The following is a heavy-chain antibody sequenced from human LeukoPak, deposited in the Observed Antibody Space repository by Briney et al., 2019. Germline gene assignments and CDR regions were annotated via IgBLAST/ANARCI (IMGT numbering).Heavy chain of an antibody. Sequence: GGSLRLSCATSGFPFETNAMSWVRQAPGKGLKWVATIGNTETFYADSVTGRFTISRDNSKNTVNLQMNRLRVEDTAIYYCAKDWIQFNRVFDCFDSWGQGTLVTVSS. D-gene: IGHD5-18*01. CDR3: AKDWIQFNRVFDCFDS. CDR2: IGNTET. V-gene: IGHV3-23*01. CDR1: GFPFETNA. J-gene: IGHJ4*02.